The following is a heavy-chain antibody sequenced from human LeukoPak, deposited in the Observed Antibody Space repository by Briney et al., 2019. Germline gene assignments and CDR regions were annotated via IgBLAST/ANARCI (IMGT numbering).Heavy chain of an antibody. CDR2: IYPGDSDT. V-gene: IGHV5-51*01. CDR3: ARLITMVRGVPNWFDP. J-gene: IGHJ5*02. D-gene: IGHD3-10*01. CDR1: GYSFTSYW. Sequence: GESLKISCKGSGYSFTSYWIGWVRQMPGKGLEWMGIIYPGDSDTRYSPSFQSQVTISADKSISTAYLQWSSLKASDTAMYYCARLITMVRGVPNWFDPWGQGTLVTVSS.